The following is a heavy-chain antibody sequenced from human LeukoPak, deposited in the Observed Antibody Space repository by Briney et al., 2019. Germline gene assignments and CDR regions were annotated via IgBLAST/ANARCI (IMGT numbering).Heavy chain of an antibody. D-gene: IGHD6-13*01. J-gene: IGHJ4*02. Sequence: PGGSLRLSCAASGFTFSSYAMSWVRQAPGKGLEWVSAISGSGGGTYYADSVKGRFTISRDNSKNTLYLQMNSLRAEDTAVYYCAKGSSSSWYLDYWGQGTLVTVSS. V-gene: IGHV3-23*01. CDR1: GFTFSSYA. CDR3: AKGSSSSWYLDY. CDR2: ISGSGGGT.